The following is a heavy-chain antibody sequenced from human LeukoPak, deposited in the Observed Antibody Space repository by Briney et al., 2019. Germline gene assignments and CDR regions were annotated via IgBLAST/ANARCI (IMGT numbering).Heavy chain of an antibody. CDR2: IKQDGGEK. Sequence: RGGALRLFWAASGFTFSSYRMRLVRQAPGEGLGWVANIKQDGGEKYYVGSVKGRFTLTRDNAKNSLYLQMNSLRAEDTAVYYCAREWNYYGSGIMDVWGKGTTVTVSS. D-gene: IGHD3-10*01. CDR1: GFTFSSYR. J-gene: IGHJ6*04. CDR3: AREWNYYGSGIMDV. V-gene: IGHV3-7*01.